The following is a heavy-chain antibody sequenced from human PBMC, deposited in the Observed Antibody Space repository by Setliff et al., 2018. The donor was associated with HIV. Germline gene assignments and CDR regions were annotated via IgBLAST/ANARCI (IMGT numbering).Heavy chain of an antibody. CDR2: IYNSAST. CDR3: ARQTWEYYDTLTGYYRSPKNFDS. D-gene: IGHD3-9*01. V-gene: IGHV4-59*08. Sequence: GDSISTDYWTWIRQPPGKGLEWIGYIYNSASTSYNPSLKSRVTISLDTSKNQFFLKLSSVTAPDTAIYYCARQTWEYYDTLTGYYRSPKNFDSWGQGTLVTVSS. J-gene: IGHJ4*02. CDR1: GDSISTDY.